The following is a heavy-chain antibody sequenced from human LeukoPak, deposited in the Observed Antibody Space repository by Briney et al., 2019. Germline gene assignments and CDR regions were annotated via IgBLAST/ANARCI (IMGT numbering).Heavy chain of an antibody. V-gene: IGHV3-20*01. CDR1: GFTFDDYG. CDR2: INWNGGST. Sequence: PGGSLRLSCAASGFTFDDYGMSWVRQAPGKGLEWVSGINWNGGSTGYADSVKGRFTIPRDNAKNSLNLQMNSLRAEDTALYHCARGRRAVGATFFDYWGQGTLVTVSS. D-gene: IGHD1-26*01. J-gene: IGHJ4*02. CDR3: ARGRRAVGATFFDY.